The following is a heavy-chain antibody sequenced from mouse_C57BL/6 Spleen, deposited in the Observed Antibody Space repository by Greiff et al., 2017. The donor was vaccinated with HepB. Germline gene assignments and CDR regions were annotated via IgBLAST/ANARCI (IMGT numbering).Heavy chain of an antibody. V-gene: IGHV3-1*01. J-gene: IGHJ4*01. CDR3: ARAQDYYAMDY. Sequence: EVQLQESGPGMVKPSQSLSLTCTVTGYSITSGYDWHWIRHFPGNKLEWMGYISYSGSTNYNPSLKSRISITHDTSKNHFFLKLNSVTTEDTATYYCARAQDYYAMDYWGQGTSVTVSS. CDR2: ISYSGST. CDR1: GYSITSGYD.